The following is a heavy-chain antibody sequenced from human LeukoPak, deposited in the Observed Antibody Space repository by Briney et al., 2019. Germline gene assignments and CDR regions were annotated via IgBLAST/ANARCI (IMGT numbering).Heavy chain of an antibody. J-gene: IGHJ3*01. D-gene: IGHD1-1*01. V-gene: IGHV1-2*02. CDR2: INPDNGKT. Sequence: ASVKVSCKASGYNFNSYYIHWVRQAPGQGLTWMGWINPDNGKTKYEPRFQGRVTMTWDTSINTAYVVLTGLRSDDTAVYYCARNEPAVSVVDAFDVWGQGTVVTVSS. CDR1: GYNFNSYY. CDR3: ARNEPAVSVVDAFDV.